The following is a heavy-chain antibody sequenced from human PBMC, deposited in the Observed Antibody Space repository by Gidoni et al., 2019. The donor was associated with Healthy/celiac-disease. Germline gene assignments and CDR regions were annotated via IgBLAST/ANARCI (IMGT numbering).Heavy chain of an antibody. CDR3: ARSPLTGITIFGVVSNYFDY. Sequence: QVQLVQSGAEVKKPGASVKVSCKASGYTFTGYYMHWVRQAPGQGLEWIGWINPNSGGTNYAHKFQGRVTMTRDTSISTAYMELSRLRSDDTAVYYCARSPLTGITIFGVVSNYFDYWGQGTLVTVSS. CDR2: INPNSGGT. CDR1: GYTFTGYY. V-gene: IGHV1-2*07. J-gene: IGHJ4*02. D-gene: IGHD3-3*01.